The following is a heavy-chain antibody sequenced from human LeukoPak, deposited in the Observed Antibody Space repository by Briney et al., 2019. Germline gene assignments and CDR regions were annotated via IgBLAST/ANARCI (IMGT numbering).Heavy chain of an antibody. V-gene: IGHV1-46*01. CDR1: GYTFTSNY. J-gene: IGHJ4*02. CDR3: ARDQEGFDY. CDR2: IYPRDGST. Sequence: ASVKVSCKASGYTFTSNYIHWVRQAPGQGLEWMGMIYPRDGSTSYAQKFQGRVTVTRDTSTSTVHMELSGLRSEDTAVYYCARDQEGFDYWGQGTLVTVFS.